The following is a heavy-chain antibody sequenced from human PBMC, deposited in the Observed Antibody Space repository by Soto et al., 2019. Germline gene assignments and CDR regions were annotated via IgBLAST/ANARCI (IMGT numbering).Heavy chain of an antibody. V-gene: IGHV3-30*18. J-gene: IGHJ4*02. Sequence: GGSLRLSCAASGFTFSSYGMHWVRQAPGKGLEWVAVISYDGSNKYYAYSVKGRFTISRDNSKNTLYLQMNSLRAEDTAVYYCAKDTDYGDSSPLGGWGQGTLVTVSS. CDR3: AKDTDYGDSSPLGG. CDR2: ISYDGSNK. CDR1: GFTFSSYG. D-gene: IGHD4-17*01.